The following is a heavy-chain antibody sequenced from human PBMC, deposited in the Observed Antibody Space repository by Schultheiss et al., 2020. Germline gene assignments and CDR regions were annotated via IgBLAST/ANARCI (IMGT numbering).Heavy chain of an antibody. CDR1: GYTFTSYG. Sequence: ASVKVSCKASGYTFTSYGISWVRQAPGQGLEWMGWISAYNGNTNYAQKLQGRVTMTTDTSTSTAYMELRSLRSDDTAVYYCARDTPIVGAQDAFDIWGQGTMVTVSS. D-gene: IGHD1-26*01. J-gene: IGHJ3*02. CDR2: ISAYNGNT. CDR3: ARDTPIVGAQDAFDI. V-gene: IGHV1-18*01.